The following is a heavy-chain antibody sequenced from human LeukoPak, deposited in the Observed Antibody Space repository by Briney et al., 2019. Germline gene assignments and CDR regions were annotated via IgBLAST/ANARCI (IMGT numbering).Heavy chain of an antibody. Sequence: GGSLRPSCAASGFSLSGYWMTWVRQAPGKGLEWVARLHADGVEQNYVDSVTGRFTMSRDNAKNSLDLQMNSLRVEDTAVYYCARGGYSFDYLGQGTLVAVSS. CDR1: GFSLSGYW. CDR2: LHADGVEQ. J-gene: IGHJ4*02. D-gene: IGHD5-18*01. V-gene: IGHV3-7*01. CDR3: ARGGYSFDY.